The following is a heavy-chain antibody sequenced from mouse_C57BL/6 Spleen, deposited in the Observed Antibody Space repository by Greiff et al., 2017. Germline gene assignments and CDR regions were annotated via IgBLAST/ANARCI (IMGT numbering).Heavy chain of an antibody. J-gene: IGHJ2*01. D-gene: IGHD2-2*01. Sequence: QVTLIVCGPGILQPSQTLSLTCSFSGFSLSTFGMGVGWIRQPSGKGLGWLAHIWWDDDKYYNPALKRRLTISKDTTKNQVFLKIANVDTAATATYYCARIPYGYDRGPFDYWGQGTTLTVSS. CDR1: GFSLSTFGMG. CDR2: IWWDDDK. V-gene: IGHV8-8*01. CDR3: ARIPYGYDRGPFDY.